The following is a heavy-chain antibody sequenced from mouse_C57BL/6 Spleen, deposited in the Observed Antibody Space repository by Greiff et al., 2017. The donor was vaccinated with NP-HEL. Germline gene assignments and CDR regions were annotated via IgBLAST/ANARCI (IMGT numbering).Heavy chain of an antibody. CDR3: ARGGDSSGYDY. D-gene: IGHD3-2*02. V-gene: IGHV1-55*01. J-gene: IGHJ2*01. Sequence: QVQLQQPGAELVKPGASVKMSCKASGYTFTSYWITWVKQRPGQGLEWIGDIYPGSGSTNYNEKFKSKATLPVDTSSSTAYMQLSSLTSEDSAVYYCARGGDSSGYDYWGQGTTLTVSS. CDR2: IYPGSGST. CDR1: GYTFTSYW.